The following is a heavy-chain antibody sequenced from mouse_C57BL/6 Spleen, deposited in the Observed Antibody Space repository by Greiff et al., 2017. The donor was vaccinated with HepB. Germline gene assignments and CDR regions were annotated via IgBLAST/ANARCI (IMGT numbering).Heavy chain of an antibody. CDR3: ARGNSSGTFAY. CDR1: GYTFTSYW. D-gene: IGHD3-2*02. CDR2: IHPNSGST. J-gene: IGHJ3*01. V-gene: IGHV1-64*01. Sequence: QVQLKQPGAELVKPGASVKLSCKASGYTFTSYWMHWVKQRPGQGLEWIGMIHPNSGSTNYNEKFKSKATLTVDKSSSTAYMQLSSLTSEDSAVYYCARGNSSGTFAYWGQGTLVTVSA.